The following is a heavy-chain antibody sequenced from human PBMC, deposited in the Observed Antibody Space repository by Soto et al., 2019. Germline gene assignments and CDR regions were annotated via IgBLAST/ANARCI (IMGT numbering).Heavy chain of an antibody. Sequence: QVQLVESGGGVVQPGRSLRLSCAASGFTFSSYAMHWVRQAPGKGLEWVAVISYDGSNKYYADSVKGRFTISRDNSKNTLYLQMNSLRAEDTAVYYCARGGTISSSGSYVRRWYFDLWGRGTLVTVSS. CDR2: ISYDGSNK. CDR1: GFTFSSYA. D-gene: IGHD1-26*01. CDR3: ARGGTISSSGSYVRRWYFDL. V-gene: IGHV3-30-3*01. J-gene: IGHJ2*01.